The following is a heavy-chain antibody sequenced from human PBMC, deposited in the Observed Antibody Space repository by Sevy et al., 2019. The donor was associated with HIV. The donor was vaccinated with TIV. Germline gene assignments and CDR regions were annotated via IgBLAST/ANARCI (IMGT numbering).Heavy chain of an antibody. D-gene: IGHD1-26*01. CDR2: INYNADNI. Sequence: GGSLRLSCTASGVNLNDYAMHWVRQVPGKGLEWVSSINYNADNIFYADSVKGRFTISRDNGRKSLYLQMDSLRVDDTALDFCTKDAGSGSFFSGYSYWNYMDVWGQGTTVTVSS. CDR1: GVNLNDYA. V-gene: IGHV3-9*01. CDR3: TKDAGSGSFFSGYSYWNYMDV. J-gene: IGHJ6*03.